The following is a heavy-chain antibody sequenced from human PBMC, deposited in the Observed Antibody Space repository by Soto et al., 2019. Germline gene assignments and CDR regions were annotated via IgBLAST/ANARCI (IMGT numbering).Heavy chain of an antibody. CDR2: ISSSGSTI. V-gene: IGHV3-48*04. Sequence: PGGSLRLSCAASGFTFSKYRMNWVRQAPGKGLEWLSYISSSGSTIYYADSVKGRFTISRDTAKNSLFLQMNSLRAEDTAVYYCARERCISSTCYSYFDYWGRGALVTVSS. J-gene: IGHJ4*02. CDR1: GFTFSKYR. D-gene: IGHD2-2*01. CDR3: ARERCISSTCYSYFDY.